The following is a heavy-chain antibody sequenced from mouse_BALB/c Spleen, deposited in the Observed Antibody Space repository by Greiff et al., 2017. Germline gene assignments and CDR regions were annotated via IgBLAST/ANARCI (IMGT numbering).Heavy chain of an antibody. CDR3: ARDGKGLDYFVY. V-gene: IGHV5-9-4*01. J-gene: IGHJ2*01. CDR1: GFTFSSYA. D-gene: IGHD3-3*01. CDR2: ISSGGSYT. Sequence: EVMLVESGGGLVKPGGSLKLSCAASGFTFSSYAMSWVRQSPEKRLEWVAEISSGGSYTYYPDTVTGRFTISRDNAKNTLYLEMSSLRSEDTAMYYCARDGKGLDYFVYWGQGTTLTVSS.